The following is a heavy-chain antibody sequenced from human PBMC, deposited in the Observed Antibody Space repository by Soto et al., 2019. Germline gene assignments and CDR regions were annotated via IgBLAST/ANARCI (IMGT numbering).Heavy chain of an antibody. J-gene: IGHJ4*02. CDR3: ARRPVAARSYYFYS. D-gene: IGHD6-6*01. CDR1: GESLTGYY. V-gene: IGHV4-34*01. CDR2: INHSGSI. Sequence: QVQLQQWGTGLLKASETLALNCGVYGESLTGYYWSWIRQSPGKTLEWIGEINHSGSINHIPSLKRPLTISVHTTNNPFSLRLTSVTDADAGIYFCARRPVAARSYYFYSWGQGNLVTVSS.